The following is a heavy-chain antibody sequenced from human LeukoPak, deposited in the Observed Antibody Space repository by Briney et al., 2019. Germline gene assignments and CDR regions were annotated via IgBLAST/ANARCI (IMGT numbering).Heavy chain of an antibody. Sequence: TGGSLGLSCAASGFTFSTYSMDWVRQAPGKGLEWVSYISSSGSTIHYADSVKGRFTISRDNAKNSLYLQMNSLRDEDTAVYYCARDSPRDYGDYGDWFDPWGQGTLVTVSS. J-gene: IGHJ5*02. CDR2: ISSSGSTI. V-gene: IGHV3-48*02. CDR3: ARDSPRDYGDYGDWFDP. D-gene: IGHD4-17*01. CDR1: GFTFSTYS.